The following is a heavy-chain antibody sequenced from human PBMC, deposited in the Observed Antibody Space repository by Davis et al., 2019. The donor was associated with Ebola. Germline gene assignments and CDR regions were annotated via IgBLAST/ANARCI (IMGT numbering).Heavy chain of an antibody. J-gene: IGHJ4*02. CDR3: ARHPSVEAAADY. CDR1: GGSISSYY. D-gene: IGHD6-13*01. CDR2: INHSGST. Sequence: PSETLSLTCIVSGGSISSYYWSWIRQPPGKGLEWIGEINHSGSTNYNPSLKSRVTISVDTSKNQFSLKLSSVTAADTAVYYCARHPSVEAAADYWGQGTLVTVSS. V-gene: IGHV4-34*01.